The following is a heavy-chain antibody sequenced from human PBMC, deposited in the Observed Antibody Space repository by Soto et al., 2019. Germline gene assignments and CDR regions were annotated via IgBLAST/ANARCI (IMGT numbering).Heavy chain of an antibody. J-gene: IGHJ4*02. CDR1: GFTFSNYA. V-gene: IGHV3-23*01. CDR3: ARNTIPHPHY. D-gene: IGHD1-1*01. Sequence: EVQLLESGGGLVQPGGSLRLSCAASGFTFSNYAMSWVRQAPGKGLEWVSAISSSGGSTYYADSVKGRFTISRDNTKNTLYLQMNSLRAEDTAVYYCARNTIPHPHYWGPGTLVPVSS. CDR2: ISSSGGST.